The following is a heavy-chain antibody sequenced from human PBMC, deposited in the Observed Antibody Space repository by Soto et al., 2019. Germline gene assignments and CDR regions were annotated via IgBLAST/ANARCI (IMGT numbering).Heavy chain of an antibody. CDR1: GYTFTAYH. V-gene: IGHV1-2*02. CDR3: ARDYSGHGMDV. D-gene: IGHD1-26*01. J-gene: IGHJ6*02. Sequence: ASVKVSCKTSGYTFTAYHIHWVRQAPGQGLEWMGWINPNSGGANYAQKFEGRVTMTRDTSISTVYMELSRLRSDDTALYYCARDYSGHGMDVWGQGTTVTVSS. CDR2: INPNSGGA.